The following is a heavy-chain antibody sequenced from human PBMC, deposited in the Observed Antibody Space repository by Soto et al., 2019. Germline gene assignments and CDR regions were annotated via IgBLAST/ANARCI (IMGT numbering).Heavy chain of an antibody. J-gene: IGHJ5*02. CDR2: IYHSGST. CDR1: GGSISSGGYS. CDR3: ARVAYCGGDCYRGFDP. D-gene: IGHD2-21*02. V-gene: IGHV4-30-2*01. Sequence: QLQLQESGSGLVKPSQILSLTCAVSGGSISSGGYSWSWIRQPPGKGLEWIGYIYHSGSTYYNPSLKSRVTISVDRSKNQFSLKLSSVTAADTAVYYCARVAYCGGDCYRGFDPWGQGTLVTVSS.